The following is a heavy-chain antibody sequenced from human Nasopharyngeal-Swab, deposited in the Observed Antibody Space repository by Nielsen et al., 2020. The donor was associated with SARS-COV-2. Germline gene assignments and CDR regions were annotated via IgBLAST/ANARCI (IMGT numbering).Heavy chain of an antibody. V-gene: IGHV1-46*01. J-gene: IGHJ4*02. CDR2: INPKGGST. CDR3: ARDIGDYRSFAY. D-gene: IGHD4-17*01. Sequence: VRQMPGKGLEWMGIINPKGGSTNYAQKFLGRITMTRDTPTTTVYMELSSLRSEDTAVYYCARDIGDYRSFAYWGQGTLVTVS.